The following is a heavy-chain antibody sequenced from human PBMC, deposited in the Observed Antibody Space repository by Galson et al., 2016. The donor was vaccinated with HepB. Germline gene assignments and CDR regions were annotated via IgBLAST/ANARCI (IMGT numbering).Heavy chain of an antibody. CDR3: ARGSSNWPAGAFDI. D-gene: IGHD6-13*01. Sequence: SLRLSCAASGFTFSSYAMSWVRQAPGKGLEWVSAISGSGGSTYYADSVKGRFTISRDSSRNTLSLHLNSLRVEDTAVYYCARGSSNWPAGAFDIWGPGTALTVSS. J-gene: IGHJ3*02. CDR1: GFTFSSYA. CDR2: ISGSGGST. V-gene: IGHV3-23*01.